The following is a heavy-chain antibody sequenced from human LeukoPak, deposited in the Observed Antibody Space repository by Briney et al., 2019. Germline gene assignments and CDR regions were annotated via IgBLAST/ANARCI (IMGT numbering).Heavy chain of an antibody. D-gene: IGHD2-15*01. CDR2: ISNSETT. J-gene: IGHJ6*03. CDR3: ATCSGGSCYRYYMDV. V-gene: IGHV4-59*02. CDR1: GGSVTSYY. Sequence: SETLSLTCSVSGGSVTSYYWNWVRQTPGKGLEWIGYISNSETTDYGPSFKSRVTLSLDTSKNQFSLKLSSVTAADTAVYYCATCSGGSCYRYYMDVWGKGTTVTVSS.